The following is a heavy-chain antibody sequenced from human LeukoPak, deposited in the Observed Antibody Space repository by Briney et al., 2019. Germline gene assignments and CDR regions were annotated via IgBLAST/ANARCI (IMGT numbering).Heavy chain of an antibody. CDR3: ARDSDSSGYSMS. Sequence: GGPLRLSCAASGFTFSTYGMHWVRQAPGKGLEWVSVIYSGGSTYYADSVTGRFTISRDNSKNTLYLQMNSLRAEDTAVYYCARDSDSSGYSMSWGQGTLVTVSS. CDR1: GFTFSTYG. J-gene: IGHJ5*02. V-gene: IGHV3-53*01. CDR2: IYSGGST. D-gene: IGHD3-22*01.